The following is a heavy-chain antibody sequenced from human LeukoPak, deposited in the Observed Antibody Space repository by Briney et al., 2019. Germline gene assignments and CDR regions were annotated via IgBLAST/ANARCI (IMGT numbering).Heavy chain of an antibody. V-gene: IGHV3-30*04. Sequence: GRSLRLSCAASGFTFSSYAMHWVRQAPGKGLEWVAVISYDGSNKYYADSVKGRFTISRDNSKNTLYLQMNSLRAEDTAVYYCARDLNPYYYYYMDVWGKGTTVTVSS. CDR3: ARDLNPYYYYYMDV. J-gene: IGHJ6*03. CDR2: ISYDGSNK. CDR1: GFTFSSYA.